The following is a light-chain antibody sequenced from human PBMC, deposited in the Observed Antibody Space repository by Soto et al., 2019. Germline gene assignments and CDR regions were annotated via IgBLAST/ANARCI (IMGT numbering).Light chain of an antibody. Sequence: QSALTQSASVSGSLGQSISISCTGTSTDVGGYDYVSWYQQHPGKAPRLMIYDVSNRPSGVANRFSGSKSGTAASLTISGLQAEDEADYYRSSYTSTYTFIFGGGTKLTVL. J-gene: IGLJ2*01. CDR3: SSYTSTYTFI. CDR2: DVS. CDR1: STDVGGYDY. V-gene: IGLV2-14*03.